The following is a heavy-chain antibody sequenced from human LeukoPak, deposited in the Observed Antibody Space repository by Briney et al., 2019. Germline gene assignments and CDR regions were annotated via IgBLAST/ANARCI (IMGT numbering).Heavy chain of an antibody. CDR1: GGSVNSGGYY. Sequence: SQTLSLTCTVSGGSVNSGGYYWSWVRQHPGKGLEWIGYIYYSGSTYYNPYLKSRLTISLDTSKNHFSLSLSSVTAADTAVYYCASALYYFYMDVWGKGTTVTVSS. CDR2: IYYSGST. J-gene: IGHJ6*03. V-gene: IGHV4-31*03. CDR3: ASALYYFYMDV.